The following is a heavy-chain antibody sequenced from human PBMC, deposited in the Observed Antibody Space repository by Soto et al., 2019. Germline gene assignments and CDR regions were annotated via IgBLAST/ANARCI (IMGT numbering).Heavy chain of an antibody. J-gene: IGHJ4*02. V-gene: IGHV4-4*02. D-gene: IGHD3-22*01. CDR2: IYHSGST. Sequence: SETLSLTCAVSGGSISSSNWWSWVRQPPGKGLEWIGEIYHSGSTNYNPSLKSRVTISVDKSKNQFSLKLSSVTAADTAVYYCARAPTYYDSSGSPLYWGQGTLVTVSS. CDR1: GGSISSSNW. CDR3: ARAPTYYDSSGSPLY.